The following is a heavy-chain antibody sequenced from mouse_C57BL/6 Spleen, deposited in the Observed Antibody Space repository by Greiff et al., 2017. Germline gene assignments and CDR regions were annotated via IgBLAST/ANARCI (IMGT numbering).Heavy chain of an antibody. CDR2: LDPNSGGT. V-gene: IGHV1-72*01. CDR3: ARWGDYDGYWYFDV. CDR1: GYTFTSYW. Sequence: QVQLQQSGAELVKPGASVKLSCKASGYTFTSYWMHWVKQRPGRGLEWIGRLDPNSGGTKYNEKFKSKATLTVDKPSSPAYMQLSSLTSEDSAVYYCARWGDYDGYWYFDVWGTGTTVTVSS. J-gene: IGHJ1*03. D-gene: IGHD2-4*01.